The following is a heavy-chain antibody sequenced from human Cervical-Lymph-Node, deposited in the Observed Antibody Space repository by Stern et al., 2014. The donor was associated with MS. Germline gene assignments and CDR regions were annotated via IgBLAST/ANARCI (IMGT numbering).Heavy chain of an antibody. CDR1: GFTFSDYY. D-gene: IGHD3-10*01. Sequence: VQLVESGGGLVKPGGSLRLSCAASGFTFSDYYMSTSGSTIYYADSVKGRFTISRDNDKNSLYLQMNSLRAEDTAVYYCEAVSRESEEYYFDYWGQGTLVTVSS. CDR3: EAVSRESEEYYFDY. J-gene: IGHJ4*02. V-gene: IGHV3-11*01. CDR2: TSGSTI.